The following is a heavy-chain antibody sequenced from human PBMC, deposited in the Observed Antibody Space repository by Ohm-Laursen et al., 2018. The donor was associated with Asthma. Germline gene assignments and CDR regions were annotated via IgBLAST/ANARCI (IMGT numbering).Heavy chain of an antibody. V-gene: IGHV3-53*01. CDR2: IYSGGST. Sequence: SLRLSCAATGYTFSRYSIHWVRQIPGKGLEWVSVIYSGGSTYYADSVKGRFTISRDNSKNTLYLQMNSLGAEDTAVYYCTSRKLYTSGWYSHHHWGQGTLVTVSS. CDR1: GYTFSRYS. J-gene: IGHJ5*02. CDR3: TSRKLYTSGWYSHHH. D-gene: IGHD6-19*01.